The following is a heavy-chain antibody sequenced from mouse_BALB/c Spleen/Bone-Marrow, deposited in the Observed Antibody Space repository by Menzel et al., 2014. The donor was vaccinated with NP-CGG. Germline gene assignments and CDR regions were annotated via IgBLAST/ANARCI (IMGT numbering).Heavy chain of an antibody. CDR3: AMGDGQSAIDC. D-gene: IGHD2-3*01. CDR1: GFTFSSYA. CDR2: ISSGGSYT. Sequence: VESGGGLVKPGVSLKLSCAASGFTFSSYAMSWVRQSPEKRLEWVAEISSGGSYTYYPDTVTGRFPISKDNAKNTLYLESSSLSSEDADMYYCAMGDGQSAIDCWGQGTSVTVSS. J-gene: IGHJ4*01. V-gene: IGHV5-9-4*01.